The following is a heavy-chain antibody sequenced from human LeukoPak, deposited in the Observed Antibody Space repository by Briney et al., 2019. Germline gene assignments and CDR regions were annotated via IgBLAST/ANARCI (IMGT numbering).Heavy chain of an antibody. CDR1: GFTFSSYG. J-gene: IGHJ4*02. CDR2: IRYDGSNK. CDR3: AREPYGSGSYYFDY. Sequence: GGSLRLSCAASGFTFSSYGMHWVRQAPGKGLEWVAFIRYDGSNKYCADSVKGRFTISRDNSKNTLYLQMNSLRAEDTAVYYCAREPYGSGSYYFDYWGQGTLVTVSS. V-gene: IGHV3-30*02. D-gene: IGHD3-10*01.